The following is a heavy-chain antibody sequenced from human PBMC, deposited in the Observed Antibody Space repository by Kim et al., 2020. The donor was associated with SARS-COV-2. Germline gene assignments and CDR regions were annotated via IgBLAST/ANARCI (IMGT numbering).Heavy chain of an antibody. Sequence: GGSLRLSCAASGFTFSIYGIHWVRQAPGKGLEWVALISADGSNKYYADSVKGRFTLSRDNSKNTLYLQMNSLRPEDTAAYYCTFMAVWGQGTTVTVSS. CDR1: GFTFSIYG. CDR3: TFMAV. CDR2: ISADGSNK. D-gene: IGHD3-16*01. V-gene: IGHV3-30*03. J-gene: IGHJ6*02.